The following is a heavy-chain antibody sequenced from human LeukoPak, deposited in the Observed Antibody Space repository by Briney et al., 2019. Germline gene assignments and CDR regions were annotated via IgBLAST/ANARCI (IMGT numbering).Heavy chain of an antibody. V-gene: IGHV4-39*02. CDR1: GGSISSSSYY. D-gene: IGHD3-3*01. J-gene: IGHJ5*02. CDR2: IYYSGST. CDR3: AREIRGAIFGVAGNWFDP. Sequence: PSETLSLTCTVSGGSISSSSYYWGWIRQPPGKGLEWIGSIYYSGSTYYNPSLKSRVTISVDTSKNQFSLKLSSVTAADTAVYYCAREIRGAIFGVAGNWFDPWGQGTLVTVSS.